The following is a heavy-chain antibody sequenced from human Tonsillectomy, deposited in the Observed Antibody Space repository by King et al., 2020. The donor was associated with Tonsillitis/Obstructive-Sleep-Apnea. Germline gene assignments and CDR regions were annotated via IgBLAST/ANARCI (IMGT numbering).Heavy chain of an antibody. J-gene: IGHJ4*02. V-gene: IGHV3-23*04. CDR3: AKLLCVVPSTPSSFDS. D-gene: IGHD2-2*01. CDR2: ISASGVST. CDR1: GFTFSNYA. Sequence: VQLVESGGSLVQPGGSLRLSCAASGFTFSNYAMTWVRQAPGKGLEWVSSISASGVSTYYADSVKGRFTISRDNSKNTLSLQMNSLRAEDTAFYYCAKLLCVVPSTPSSFDSWGQGTLVTVSS.